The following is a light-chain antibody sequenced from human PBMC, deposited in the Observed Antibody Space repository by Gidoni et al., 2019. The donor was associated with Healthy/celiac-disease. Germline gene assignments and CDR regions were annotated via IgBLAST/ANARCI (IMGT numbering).Light chain of an antibody. CDR3: QQYNSYPWT. CDR2: DAS. V-gene: IGKV1-5*01. J-gene: IGKJ1*01. CDR1: QSISSW. Sequence: DIQMTQSPSTRSASVGDRVTITCRASQSISSWLAWYQQKPGKAPKLLIYDASSLESGVPSRFSGSGSGTEFTLTISSLQPDDFATYYCQQYNSYPWTFXQXTKVEIK.